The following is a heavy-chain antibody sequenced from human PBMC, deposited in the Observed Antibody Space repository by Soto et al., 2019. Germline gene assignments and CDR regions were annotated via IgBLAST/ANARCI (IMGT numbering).Heavy chain of an antibody. CDR1: GYSFTSYD. V-gene: IGHV1-8*01. D-gene: IGHD5-12*01. J-gene: IGHJ5*02. CDR2: MNPKSFNT. Sequence: QVQLVQSGAEVKKPGASVKVSCKASGYSFTSYDINWVRQATGQGLEWMGWMNPKSFNTGYAQKFQGRVTLTMDTSISTAYMELNNLRSEDTAVYYCTRAVASLDPWGQGTLVTVSS. CDR3: TRAVASLDP.